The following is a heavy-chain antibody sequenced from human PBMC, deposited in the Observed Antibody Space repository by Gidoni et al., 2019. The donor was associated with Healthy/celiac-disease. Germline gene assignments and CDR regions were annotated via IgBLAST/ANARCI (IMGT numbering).Heavy chain of an antibody. V-gene: IGHV1-3*01. CDR3: ARTQDIVVVPAAMVVYYYYGMDV. D-gene: IGHD2-2*01. Sequence: QVQLVQSGAEVKKPGASVKVSCKSSGYTFTSYAMHWVRQAPGQRLEWMGWINAGNGNTKYSQKFQGRVTITRDTSASTAYMELSSLRSEDTAVYDCARTQDIVVVPAAMVVYYYYGMDVWGQGTTVTVSS. CDR2: INAGNGNT. CDR1: GYTFTSYA. J-gene: IGHJ6*02.